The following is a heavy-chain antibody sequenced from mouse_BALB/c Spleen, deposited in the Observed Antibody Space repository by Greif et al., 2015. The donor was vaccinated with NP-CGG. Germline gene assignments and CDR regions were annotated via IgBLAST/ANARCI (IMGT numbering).Heavy chain of an antibody. CDR3: AREGYYGSRYYFDY. CDR1: GFTFSSYA. D-gene: IGHD1-1*01. Sequence: DVKLVESGGGLVKPGGSLKLSCAASGFTFSSYAMSWVRQTPEKRLEWVASISSGGSTYYPDSVKGRFTISRDNTRNILYLQMSSLRSEDTAMYYCAREGYYGSRYYFDYWGQGTTLTVSS. CDR2: ISSGGST. J-gene: IGHJ2*01. V-gene: IGHV5-6-5*01.